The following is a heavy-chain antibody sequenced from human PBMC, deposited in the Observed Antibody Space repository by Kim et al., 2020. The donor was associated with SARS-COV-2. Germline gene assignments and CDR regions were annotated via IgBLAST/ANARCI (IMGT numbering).Heavy chain of an antibody. Sequence: GESLKISCKGSGYSFTSYWISWVRQMPGKGLEWMGRIDPSDSYTNYSPSFQGHVTISADKSISTAYLQWSSLKASDTAMYYCARHRARYYDSSGYSLWYFDLWGRGTLVTVSS. V-gene: IGHV5-10-1*01. CDR1: GYSFTSYW. D-gene: IGHD3-22*01. J-gene: IGHJ2*01. CDR2: IDPSDSYT. CDR3: ARHRARYYDSSGYSLWYFDL.